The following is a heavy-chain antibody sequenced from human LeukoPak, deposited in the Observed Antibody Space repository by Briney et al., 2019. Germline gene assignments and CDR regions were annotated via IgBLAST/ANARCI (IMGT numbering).Heavy chain of an antibody. V-gene: IGHV4-59*01. D-gene: IGHD7-27*01. CDR3: AGTGLFFDY. CDR2: MYYSGGT. J-gene: IGHJ4*02. CDR1: GASISGYY. Sequence: SQTLSLTCRVSGASISGYYWSWIRQPPGKGLEWIGHMYYSGGTTYNPSLKSRVSISLDTSKKHFSLKLSSVTAADTAVYYCAGTGLFFDYWSQGTLVTVSS.